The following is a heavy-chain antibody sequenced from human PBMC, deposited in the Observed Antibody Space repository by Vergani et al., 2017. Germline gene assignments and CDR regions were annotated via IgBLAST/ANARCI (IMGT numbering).Heavy chain of an antibody. V-gene: IGHV4-39*01. D-gene: IGHD6-6*01. CDR1: GGSINGTTYY. J-gene: IGHJ4*02. Sequence: QLQLQESGPGLVKPSETLSLTCTVSGGSINGTTYYWGWIRQPPGKGLEWFASIYSSGSTYYNPSLRSRVTISVATSKNQFSLKLSSVTAADTAVYYCARRSSARPFDYWGQGTLLTVSP. CDR3: ARRSSARPFDY. CDR2: IYSSGST.